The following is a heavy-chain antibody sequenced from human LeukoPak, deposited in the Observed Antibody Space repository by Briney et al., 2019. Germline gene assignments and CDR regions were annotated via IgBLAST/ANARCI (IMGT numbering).Heavy chain of an antibody. CDR2: MRPNGHTI. D-gene: IGHD4/OR15-4a*01. J-gene: IGHJ4*02. CDR3: ARSGYGDFDY. Sequence: WISYMRPNGHTIYSPDSLKAPFPVSWDNASNSLYLQLNSLRAGDTAIYYCARSGYGDFDYWGQGALVTVSS. V-gene: IGHV3-11*01.